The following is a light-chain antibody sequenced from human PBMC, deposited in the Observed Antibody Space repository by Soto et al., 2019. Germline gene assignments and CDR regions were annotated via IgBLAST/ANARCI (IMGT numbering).Light chain of an antibody. J-gene: IGKJ1*01. V-gene: IGKV3-15*01. CDR3: QQYSIWRT. CDR2: GAS. CDR1: ESVSTN. Sequence: MTLSLATVSLATRERVALSCRASESVSTNLAWYQQKAGQAPRLLIYGASTRATGIPARFSGSGSGTEFTLTISGLQSEDFAVYYCQQYSIWRTFGQGTKVDI.